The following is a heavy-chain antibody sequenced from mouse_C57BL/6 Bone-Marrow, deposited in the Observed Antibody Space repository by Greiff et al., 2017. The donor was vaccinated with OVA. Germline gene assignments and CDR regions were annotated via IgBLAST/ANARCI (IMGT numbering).Heavy chain of an antibody. Sequence: EVKLMESGGGLVQPGGPLSLSCAASGFTFTDYYMSWVRQPPGKALEWLGFIRNKANGYTTEYSASVKGRFTISRDNSQSILYLQMNALRAEDSATYYCARYKGAAQALYAMDYWGQGTSVTVSS. CDR3: ARYKGAAQALYAMDY. CDR2: IRNKANGYTT. J-gene: IGHJ4*01. CDR1: GFTFTDYY. V-gene: IGHV7-3*01. D-gene: IGHD3-2*02.